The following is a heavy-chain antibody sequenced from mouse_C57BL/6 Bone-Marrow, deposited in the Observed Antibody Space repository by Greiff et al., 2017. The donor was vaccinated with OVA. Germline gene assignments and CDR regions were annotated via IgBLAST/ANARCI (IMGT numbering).Heavy chain of an antibody. V-gene: IGHV1-69*01. D-gene: IGHD2-13*01. Sequence: VQLQQPGAELVMPGASVKLSCKASGYTFTSYWMHWVKQRPGQGLEWIGEIDPSNSYTNYTQQFKGKATLTVDKTSSTAYMQLSSLTSDDSTVYYGAREYSDYPYYFDYWGQGTTLTVSS. J-gene: IGHJ2*01. CDR3: AREYSDYPYYFDY. CDR2: IDPSNSYT. CDR1: GYTFTSYW.